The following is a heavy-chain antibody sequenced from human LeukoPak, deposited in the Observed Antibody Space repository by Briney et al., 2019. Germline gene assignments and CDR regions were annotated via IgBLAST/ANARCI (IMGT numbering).Heavy chain of an antibody. CDR2: IYPGDSDT. D-gene: IGHD6-13*01. CDR3: ARGYSSSCYSLSSNWFDP. J-gene: IGHJ5*02. CDR1: GYRFTSYW. V-gene: IGHV5-51*01. Sequence: GESLKISCQGSGYRFTSYWIGWVRQMPGKGLEWMGIIYPGDSDTRYSPSFQGQVTISADKSISTAYLQWSSLKASDTAMYYCARGYSSSCYSLSSNWFDPWGQGTLVTVSS.